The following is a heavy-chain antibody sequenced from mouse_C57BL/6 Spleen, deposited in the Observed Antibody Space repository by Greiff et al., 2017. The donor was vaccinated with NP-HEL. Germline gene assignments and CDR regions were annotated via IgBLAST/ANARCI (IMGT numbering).Heavy chain of an antibody. CDR3: ARDAESNYFDY. CDR2: SRNKANDYTT. V-gene: IGHV7-1*01. D-gene: IGHD5-1*01. Sequence: EVQVVESGGGLVQSGRSLRLSCATSGFTFSDFYMEWVRQAPGKGLEWIAASRNKANDYTTEYSASVKGRFIVSRDTSQSILYLQMNALRAEDTAIYYCARDAESNYFDYWGQGTTLTVSS. CDR1: GFTFSDFY. J-gene: IGHJ2*01.